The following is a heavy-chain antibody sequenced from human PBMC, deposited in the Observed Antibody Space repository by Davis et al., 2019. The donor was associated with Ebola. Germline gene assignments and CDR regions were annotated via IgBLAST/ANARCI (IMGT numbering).Heavy chain of an antibody. J-gene: IGHJ4*02. CDR1: GFSFSSTW. V-gene: IGHV3-74*01. CDR3: ARDSLGAAAVDY. CDR2: IHSDGTSI. D-gene: IGHD6-13*01. Sequence: GESLKISCAASGFSFSSTWMHWVRQAPGKGLVWVSRIHSDGTSIIYTDSVKGRFTISRDNSKNTLYLQMNSLRAEDTAVYYCARDSLGAAAVDYWGQGTLVTVSS.